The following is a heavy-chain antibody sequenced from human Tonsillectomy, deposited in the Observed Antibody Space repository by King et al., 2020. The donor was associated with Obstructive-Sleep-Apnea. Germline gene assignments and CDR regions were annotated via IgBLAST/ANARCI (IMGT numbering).Heavy chain of an antibody. Sequence: VQLVESGGGVVQPGRSLRLSCAASGLTFSSYGMHWVRQAPGKGLEWVAVIWYYGSNKYYADSVKGRLTISRDNSKNKLYLQMNSLRAEDTAVYYCARDHFLYSSGWYPYYWGQGTLVTVSS. CDR2: IWYYGSNK. V-gene: IGHV3-33*01. CDR1: GLTFSSYG. J-gene: IGHJ4*02. CDR3: ARDHFLYSSGWYPYY. D-gene: IGHD6-19*01.